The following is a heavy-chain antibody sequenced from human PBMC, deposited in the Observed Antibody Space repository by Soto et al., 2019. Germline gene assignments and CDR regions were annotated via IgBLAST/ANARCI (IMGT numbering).Heavy chain of an antibody. CDR1: GGTFSSYT. Sequence: QVQLVQSGAEVKKPGSSVKVSCKASGGTFSSYTISWVRQAPGQGLEWMGRIIPILGIANYAQKFQGRVTITEDKSTSTAYMELSSLRSEDTAVYYCARDSSGSYYGSYWGQGTLVTVSS. J-gene: IGHJ4*02. CDR2: IIPILGIA. CDR3: ARDSSGSYYGSY. V-gene: IGHV1-69*08. D-gene: IGHD1-26*01.